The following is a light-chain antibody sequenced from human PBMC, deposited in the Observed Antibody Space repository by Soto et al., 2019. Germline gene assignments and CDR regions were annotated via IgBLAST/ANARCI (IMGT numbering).Light chain of an antibody. J-gene: IGKJ2*01. V-gene: IGKV3-20*01. CDR1: QSVSTSS. CDR2: GAS. CDR3: QQYGSSPYT. Sequence: EIVLTQSPGTLSLSPGERATLSCRASQSVSTSSLAWYQQKPGQAPRLLIYGASNRATGIPDRVSASGSGADLPLSISRLEPEDFAMYYWQQYGSSPYTFRQGTKLAIK.